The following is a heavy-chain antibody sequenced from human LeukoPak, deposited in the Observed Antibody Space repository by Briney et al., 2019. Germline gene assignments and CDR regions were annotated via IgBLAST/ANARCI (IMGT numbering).Heavy chain of an antibody. CDR3: VKDCTNGVCYALDI. J-gene: IGHJ3*02. D-gene: IGHD2-8*01. Sequence: QPGGSLRLSCAASGFTFSNYGMSWVRQAPGKGLEWVSAISGSGGSTYYADSVKGRFPISRDNSKNTLYLQMNSLRAEDTAVYYCVKDCTNGVCYALDIWGQGTMVTVSS. V-gene: IGHV3-23*01. CDR1: GFTFSNYG. CDR2: ISGSGGST.